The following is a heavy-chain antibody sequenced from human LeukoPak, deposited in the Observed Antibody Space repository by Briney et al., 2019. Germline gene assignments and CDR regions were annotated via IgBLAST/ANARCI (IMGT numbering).Heavy chain of an antibody. Sequence: GASVKVSCKASGGTFSSYAISWVRQAPGQGLEWMGRIIPIFGIANYAQKFQGRATITADKSTSTAYKELSSLRSEDTAVYYCARGGDPDYYYYYGMDVWGQGTTVTVSS. CDR1: GGTFSSYA. CDR2: IIPIFGIA. V-gene: IGHV1-69*04. CDR3: ARGGDPDYYYYYGMDV. J-gene: IGHJ6*02. D-gene: IGHD3-10*01.